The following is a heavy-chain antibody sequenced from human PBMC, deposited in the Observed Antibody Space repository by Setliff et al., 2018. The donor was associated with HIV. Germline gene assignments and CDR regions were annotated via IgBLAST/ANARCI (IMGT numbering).Heavy chain of an antibody. D-gene: IGHD1-7*01. CDR1: GGSMNSYY. CDR3: ARDRSTWNYGKNYMDV. CDR2: IYYSGST. J-gene: IGHJ6*03. Sequence: SETLSLTCTVSGGSMNSYYWNWIRQPPGKGLEWIGYIYYSGSTNYNPSLKSRVTISVDTSKNQFSLKLSSVTAADTAVYYCARDRSTWNYGKNYMDVWGKGTTVTVSS. V-gene: IGHV4-59*01.